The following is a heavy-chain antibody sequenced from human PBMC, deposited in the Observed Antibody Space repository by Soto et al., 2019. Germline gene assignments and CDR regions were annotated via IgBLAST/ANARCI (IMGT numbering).Heavy chain of an antibody. Sequence: EVQLVESGGGLVQPGGSLRLSCAASGFTFSSNSMNWVRQVPGKGLEWVSYISSSSSTIYYADSVKGRFTISRDNAKNSLYLQMNSLRDEDTAVYYCAGTAVAGPRGYFDYWGQGTLVTVSS. CDR2: ISSSSSTI. CDR1: GFTFSSNS. D-gene: IGHD6-19*01. V-gene: IGHV3-48*02. J-gene: IGHJ4*02. CDR3: AGTAVAGPRGYFDY.